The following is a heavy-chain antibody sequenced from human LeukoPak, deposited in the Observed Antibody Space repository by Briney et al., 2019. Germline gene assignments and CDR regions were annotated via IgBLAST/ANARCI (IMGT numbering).Heavy chain of an antibody. Sequence: QSGGSLRLSCAASGFTFRSYGMHWARQAPGKGLEWVAIIRYDGTNKYYADSVKGRFTISRDNSKNTLYLQMNSLRAEDTAVYYCAKTPDYDSSGYYYGRHAFDIWGQGTMVTVSS. V-gene: IGHV3-30*02. CDR2: IRYDGTNK. CDR1: GFTFRSYG. D-gene: IGHD3-22*01. CDR3: AKTPDYDSSGYYYGRHAFDI. J-gene: IGHJ3*02.